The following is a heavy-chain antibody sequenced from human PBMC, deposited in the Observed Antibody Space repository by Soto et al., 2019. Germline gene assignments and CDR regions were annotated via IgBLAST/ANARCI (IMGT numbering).Heavy chain of an antibody. J-gene: IGHJ4*02. V-gene: IGHV1-69*01. CDR3: ASPNDILTGSPSHFDY. Sequence: APLKVYCKASGDTFSSYAISWVRQATGQGLEWMGGIIPIFGTANYAQKFQGRVTITADESTSTAYMELSSLRSEDTAVYYCASPNDILTGSPSHFDYWGQGTLVTVSP. CDR2: IIPIFGTA. CDR1: GDTFSSYA. D-gene: IGHD3-9*01.